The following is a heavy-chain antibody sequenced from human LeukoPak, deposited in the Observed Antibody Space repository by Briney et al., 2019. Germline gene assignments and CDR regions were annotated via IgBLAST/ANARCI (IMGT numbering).Heavy chain of an antibody. CDR3: ARGRPHIAARPGGWFAP. D-gene: IGHD6-6*01. Sequence: ASVKVSCKASGYTFTSYYMHWVRQAPGQGLEWMGIINPSGGSTSYAQKFQGRVTMTRDMSTSTVYMELSSLRSEDTAVYYCARGRPHIAARPGGWFAPWGQGTLVTVSS. V-gene: IGHV1-46*01. CDR2: INPSGGST. J-gene: IGHJ5*02. CDR1: GYTFTSYY.